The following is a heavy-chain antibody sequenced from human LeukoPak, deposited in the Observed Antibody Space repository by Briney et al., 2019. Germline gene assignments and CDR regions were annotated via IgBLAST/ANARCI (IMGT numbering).Heavy chain of an antibody. CDR2: IKQDGSEK. J-gene: IGHJ4*02. V-gene: IGHV3-7*01. CDR3: AKTTVTDRFDY. D-gene: IGHD4-17*01. Sequence: GGSLRLSCAASGFTFSSYWMSWVRQAPGKGLEWVANIKQDGSEKYYVDSVKGRFTISRDNAKNSLYLQMNSLRAEDTAVYYCAKTTVTDRFDYWGQGTLVTVSS. CDR1: GFTFSSYW.